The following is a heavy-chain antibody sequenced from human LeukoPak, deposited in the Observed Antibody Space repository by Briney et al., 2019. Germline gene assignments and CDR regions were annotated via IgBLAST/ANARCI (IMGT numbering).Heavy chain of an antibody. J-gene: IGHJ4*02. CDR2: IYTSGST. CDR3: AREGTYCSRPSCYDSFLDY. CDR1: GDSMRSYY. Sequence: SETLSLTCSVSGDSMRSYYWCWVRQPAGKGLEWVWRIYTSGSTKYNTSLKRRVTMSVDTSRNQFPLRLSSVTAADTAVDYCAREGTYCSRPSCYDSFLDYWGQGTLVTVSS. V-gene: IGHV4-4*07. D-gene: IGHD2-2*01.